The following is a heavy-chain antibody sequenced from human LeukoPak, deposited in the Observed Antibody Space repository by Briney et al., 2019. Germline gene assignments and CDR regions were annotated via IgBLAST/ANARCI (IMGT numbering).Heavy chain of an antibody. CDR3: AREKKRPYSSSPEY. Sequence: ASVKVSCKASGYTFTGYYMHWVRQAPGQGLEWMGWINPNSGGTNYAQKLQGRVTMTRDTSISTAYMELSRLRSDDTAVYYCAREKKRPYSSSPEYWGQGTMVTVSS. J-gene: IGHJ4*02. CDR2: INPNSGGT. V-gene: IGHV1-2*02. D-gene: IGHD6-13*01. CDR1: GYTFTGYY.